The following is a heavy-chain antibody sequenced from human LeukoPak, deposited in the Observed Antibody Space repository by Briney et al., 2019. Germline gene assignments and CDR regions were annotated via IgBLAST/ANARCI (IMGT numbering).Heavy chain of an antibody. CDR1: GYTFTSYY. D-gene: IGHD1-26*01. Sequence: GASVKVSCKASGYTFTSYYMRWVRQAPGQGLEWMGIINPSGGSTSYAQKFQGRVTMTRDTSTSTVYMELSSLRSEDTAVYYCARDGRTTAVGATTFDYWGQGTLVTVSS. J-gene: IGHJ4*02. CDR3: ARDGRTTAVGATTFDY. V-gene: IGHV1-46*01. CDR2: INPSGGST.